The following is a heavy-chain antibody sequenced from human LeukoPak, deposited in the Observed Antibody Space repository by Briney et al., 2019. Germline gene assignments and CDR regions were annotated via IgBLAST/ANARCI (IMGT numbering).Heavy chain of an antibody. V-gene: IGHV1-69*04. Sequence: SVKVSCKASGGTFSSYAISWVRQAPGQGLEWMGRIIPILGIANYAQKFQGRVTITADKSTSTAYMELSSLRSEDTAVYYCANQRSSSWYYFDYWGQGTLVTVS. CDR3: ANQRSSSWYYFDY. CDR2: IIPILGIA. J-gene: IGHJ4*02. CDR1: GGTFSSYA. D-gene: IGHD6-13*01.